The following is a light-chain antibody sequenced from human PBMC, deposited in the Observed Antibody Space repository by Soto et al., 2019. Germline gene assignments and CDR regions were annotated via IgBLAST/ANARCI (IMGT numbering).Light chain of an antibody. CDR3: QVWDSSTGV. CDR1: NIGSKN. CDR2: RDS. Sequence: SYELTQPLSVSVALGQTARITCGGNNIGSKNVHWYQQKPGQAPVLVIYRDSNRPSGIPERFSGSNSGNTATLTISRAQAGDEADHYCQVWDSSTGVFGTGTKVTVL. J-gene: IGLJ1*01. V-gene: IGLV3-9*01.